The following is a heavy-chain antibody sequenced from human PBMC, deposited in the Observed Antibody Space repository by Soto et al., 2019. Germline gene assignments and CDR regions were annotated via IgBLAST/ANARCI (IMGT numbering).Heavy chain of an antibody. CDR3: ARGDRAVAGKDFDY. V-gene: IGHV1-69*02. D-gene: IGHD6-19*01. CDR2: IIPILGIA. Sequence: QVQLVQSGAEVKKPGSSVKVSCKASGGTFSRYTISWVRQAPGQGLEWMGRIIPILGIANYAQKFQGRVTITADKSTSTAYMELSSLRSEDTAVYYCARGDRAVAGKDFDYWGQGTLVTVSS. CDR1: GGTFSRYT. J-gene: IGHJ4*02.